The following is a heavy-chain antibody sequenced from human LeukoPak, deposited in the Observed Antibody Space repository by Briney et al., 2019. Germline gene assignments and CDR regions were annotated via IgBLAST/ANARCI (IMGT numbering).Heavy chain of an antibody. Sequence: PGGSLRLSCAAAGFTFDDYGMSWVRQAPGKGLEWVSGINWNGGSTGYADSVKGRFTISRDNAKNSLYVQMNSLRAEDTALYYCARGGYSGSYFAYWGQGTLVTVSS. D-gene: IGHD1-26*01. V-gene: IGHV3-20*04. CDR3: ARGGYSGSYFAY. J-gene: IGHJ4*02. CDR1: GFTFDDYG. CDR2: INWNGGST.